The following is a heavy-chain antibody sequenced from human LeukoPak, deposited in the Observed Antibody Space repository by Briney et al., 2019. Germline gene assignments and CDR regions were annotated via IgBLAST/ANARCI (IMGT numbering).Heavy chain of an antibody. Sequence: SETLSLTCTVSGGSISSYYWSWIRQPPGKGLEWIGYIYYSGSTNYNLSLKSRVTISVDTSKNQFSLKLSSVTAADTAVYYCARGLIAAAGHYYFDYWGQGTLVTVSS. CDR2: IYYSGST. CDR3: ARGLIAAAGHYYFDY. J-gene: IGHJ4*02. CDR1: GGSISSYY. V-gene: IGHV4-59*01. D-gene: IGHD6-13*01.